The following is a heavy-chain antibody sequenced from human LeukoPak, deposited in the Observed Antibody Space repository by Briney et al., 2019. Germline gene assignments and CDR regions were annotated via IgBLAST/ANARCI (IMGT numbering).Heavy chain of an antibody. J-gene: IGHJ2*01. D-gene: IGHD6-19*01. CDR3: ARRPGSSGWYLWYFDL. CDR2: IYPGDSDT. V-gene: IGHV5-51*01. Sequence: GEALQISCKGSGYRFTSYWIGWVRQMPGKGLEWKGIIYPGDSDTRYSPSFQGQVTISADKSIRTAYLQWSSLKASDTAMYYCARRPGSSGWYLWYFDLWGRGTLVTVSS. CDR1: GYRFTSYW.